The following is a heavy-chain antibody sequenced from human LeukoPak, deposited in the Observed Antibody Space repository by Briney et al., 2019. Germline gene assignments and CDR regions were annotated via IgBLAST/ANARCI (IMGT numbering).Heavy chain of an antibody. CDR3: AKENGDGYNPKSFDY. J-gene: IGHJ4*02. CDR1: GFTFSSYA. V-gene: IGHV3-23*01. Sequence: PGGSLLLSCAASGFTFSSYAMSWVRQAPGKGLEWVSAISGSGGSTYYADSVKGRFTISRDNSKNTLYLQMNSLRAEDTAVYYCAKENGDGYNPKSFDYWGQGTLVTVSS. CDR2: ISGSGGST. D-gene: IGHD5-24*01.